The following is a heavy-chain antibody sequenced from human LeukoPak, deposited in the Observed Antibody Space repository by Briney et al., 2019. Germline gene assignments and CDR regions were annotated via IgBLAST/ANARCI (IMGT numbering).Heavy chain of an antibody. Sequence: PGGSLRLSCAASGFTFSSYAMSWVRQAPGKGLEWVSGISGSGGSTYYADSVKGRFTISRDNSKNTLYLQMNSLGAEDTAVYYCAKDRGNFYNTPRFDPWGQGTLVTVSS. D-gene: IGHD2/OR15-2a*01. CDR3: AKDRGNFYNTPRFDP. CDR2: ISGSGGST. CDR1: GFTFSSYA. V-gene: IGHV3-23*01. J-gene: IGHJ5*02.